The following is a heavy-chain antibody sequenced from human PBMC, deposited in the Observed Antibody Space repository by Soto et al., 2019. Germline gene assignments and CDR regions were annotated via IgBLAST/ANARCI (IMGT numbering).Heavy chain of an antibody. J-gene: IGHJ3*02. CDR2: INPNSGGT. Sequence: ASVKVSCKASGYTFTGYYMHWVRQAPGQGLEWMGWINPNSGGTNYAQKFQGWVTMTRDTSISTAYMELSRLRSDDPAVYYCARDLSSGWYGFDIWGQGAMVTVSS. V-gene: IGHV1-2*04. CDR3: ARDLSSGWYGFDI. CDR1: GYTFTGYY. D-gene: IGHD6-19*01.